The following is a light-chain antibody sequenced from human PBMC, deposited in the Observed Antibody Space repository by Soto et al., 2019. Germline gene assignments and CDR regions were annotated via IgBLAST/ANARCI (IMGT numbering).Light chain of an antibody. V-gene: IGKV4-1*01. J-gene: IGKJ4*01. CDR3: LQYYSVPLT. CDR1: QSVLDSSCTKNH. CDR2: WAS. Sequence: DIVMTQSPDSLPVSLGEMATIICKSRQSVLDSSCTKNHLAWYQQKPGQAPKLLIYWASTRKSGVADRFRGSGSGTDFPLTINNLQADDVAVYYCLQYYSVPLTFGGGNRVAI.